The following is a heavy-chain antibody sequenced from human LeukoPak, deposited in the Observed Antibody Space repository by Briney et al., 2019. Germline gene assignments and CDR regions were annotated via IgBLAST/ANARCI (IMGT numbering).Heavy chain of an antibody. CDR2: IYNSGST. V-gene: IGHV4-38-2*01. CDR1: GYSISSGYY. Sequence: SENLSLNCAVSGYSISSGYYWGWIRQPPGKGLWRIGSIYNSGSTSYNPSLRSRVTISVDTSKNQFSLKLSSVTAADTAVYYCARTGDRDYWGQGTLVTVSS. J-gene: IGHJ4*02. CDR3: ARTGDRDY. D-gene: IGHD7-27*01.